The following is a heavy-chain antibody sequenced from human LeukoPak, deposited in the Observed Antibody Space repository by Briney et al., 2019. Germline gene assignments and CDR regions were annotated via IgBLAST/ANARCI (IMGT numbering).Heavy chain of an antibody. CDR2: ISGDGGST. D-gene: IGHD6-13*01. CDR3: ARKHLESSSWYLPFDY. CDR1: GFTFDDYA. J-gene: IGHJ4*02. Sequence: GVSLRLSCAASGFTFDDYAMHWVRQAPGKGLEWVSLISGDGGSTYYEDSVKGRFTISRDNSKNSLYLQMNSLRTEDTALYYCARKHLESSSWYLPFDYWGQGTLVTVPS. V-gene: IGHV3-43*02.